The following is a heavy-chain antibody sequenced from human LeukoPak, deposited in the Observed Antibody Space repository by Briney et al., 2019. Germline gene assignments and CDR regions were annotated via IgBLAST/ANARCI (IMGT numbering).Heavy chain of an antibody. Sequence: ASVKVSCKASGYTFTSYGISWVRQAPGQGLEWMGWISAYNSNTNYAQKLQGRVTMTTDTSTSTVYMELRSLRSDDTAVYYCARDLGYFSTTSCLRNWFDPWGQGTLVTVSS. J-gene: IGHJ5*02. CDR1: GYTFTSYG. D-gene: IGHD2-2*01. CDR3: ARDLGYFSTTSCLRNWFDP. CDR2: ISAYNSNT. V-gene: IGHV1-18*01.